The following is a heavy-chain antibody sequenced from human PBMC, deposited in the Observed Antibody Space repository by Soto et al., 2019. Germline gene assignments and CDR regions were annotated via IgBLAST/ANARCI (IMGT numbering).Heavy chain of an antibody. CDR3: AKVSGGVVPAANWFDP. J-gene: IGHJ5*02. Sequence: PGGSLRPSCAASGFTFSSYAMSWVRQAPGKGLEWVSAISGSGGSTYYADSVKGRLTISRDNSKNTLSLQVKSLGAEDTAVYYCAKVSGGVVPAANWFDPWGQGTLVTVSS. CDR1: GFTFSSYA. CDR2: ISGSGGST. V-gene: IGHV3-23*01. D-gene: IGHD2-2*01.